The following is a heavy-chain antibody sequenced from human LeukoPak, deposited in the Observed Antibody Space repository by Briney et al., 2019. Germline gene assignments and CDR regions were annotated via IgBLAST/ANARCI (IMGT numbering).Heavy chain of an antibody. D-gene: IGHD6-19*01. J-gene: IGHJ4*02. CDR1: GFTFYDYA. Sequence: GGSLRLSCAASGFTFYDYAMHWVRQAPGKGLEWVSGISWNSGSIGYADSVKGRFTISRDNAKNSLYLQMNSLRAEDTALYYCAKGASGWPEYYFDYWGQGTLVTVSS. CDR2: ISWNSGSI. V-gene: IGHV3-9*01. CDR3: AKGASGWPEYYFDY.